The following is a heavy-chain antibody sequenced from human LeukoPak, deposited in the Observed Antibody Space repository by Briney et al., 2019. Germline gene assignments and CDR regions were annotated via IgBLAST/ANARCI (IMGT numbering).Heavy chain of an antibody. CDR2: IYYSGST. V-gene: IGHV4-59*01. CDR1: GGSISSYY. Sequence: SETLSLTCTVSGGSISSYYWSWIRQPPGKGLEWIGYIYYSGSTNYNPSLKSRVTISVDTSKNQFSLKLGSVTAADTAVYFCARGSSGYDLPDYWGQGTLVTVSS. D-gene: IGHD5-12*01. CDR3: ARGSSGYDLPDY. J-gene: IGHJ4*02.